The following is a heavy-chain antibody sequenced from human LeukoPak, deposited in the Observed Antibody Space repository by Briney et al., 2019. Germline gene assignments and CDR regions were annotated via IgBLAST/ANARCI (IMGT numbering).Heavy chain of an antibody. CDR3: ARAPLYSGTLDY. V-gene: IGHV4-30-4*01. Sequence: SETLSLTCTVSGGSISSGDYYWSWIRQPPGKGLEWIGYIYYSGSTYYNPSLKSRVTISVDTSKNQFSLKLSSVTAADTAVYYCARAPLYSGTLDYWGQGTLSPSPQ. D-gene: IGHD4-23*01. J-gene: IGHJ4*02. CDR1: GGSISSGDYY. CDR2: IYYSGST.